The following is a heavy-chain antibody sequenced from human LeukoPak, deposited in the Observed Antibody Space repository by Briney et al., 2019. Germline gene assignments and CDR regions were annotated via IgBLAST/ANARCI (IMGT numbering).Heavy chain of an antibody. CDR3: ARHGSSLPYGSGIRLQRCFDY. J-gene: IGHJ4*02. D-gene: IGHD3-10*01. Sequence: PSETLSLTCAVYGGSFSGYYWSWIRQPPGKGLEWIGEINHSGSTNYNPSLKSRVTISVDTSKNQFSLKLSSVTAADTAVYYCARHGSSLPYGSGIRLQRCFDYWGQGTLVTVSS. CDR2: INHSGST. V-gene: IGHV4-34*01. CDR1: GGSFSGYY.